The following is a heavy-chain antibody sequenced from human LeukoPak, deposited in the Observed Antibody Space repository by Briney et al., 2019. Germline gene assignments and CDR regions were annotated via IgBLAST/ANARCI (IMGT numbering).Heavy chain of an antibody. CDR1: GFTFISYS. J-gene: IGHJ4*02. V-gene: IGHV3-21*01. Sequence: PGGSLSLPCAASGFTFISYSMNWVRQAPGKGLEWVSSISSSSSYIYYADSVKGRFTISRDNAKNSLYLQMNSLRAEDTAVYYCARGSGYYDSSGYYYWGQGTLVTVSS. D-gene: IGHD3-22*01. CDR2: ISSSSSYI. CDR3: ARGSGYYDSSGYYY.